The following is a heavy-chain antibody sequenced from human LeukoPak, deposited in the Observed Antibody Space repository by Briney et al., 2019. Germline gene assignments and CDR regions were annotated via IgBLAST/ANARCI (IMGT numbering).Heavy chain of an antibody. CDR3: AREYSDYDYFFDY. CDR2: IYTSGST. CDR1: GGPINGYY. V-gene: IGHV4-4*07. D-gene: IGHD5-12*01. Sequence: SETLSLTCTVSGGPINGYYWSWIRQPAGKGLECIGRIYTSGSTNYNPSLKDRVTMSLDRSKNQFSLKLTSVTAADTAMYYCAREYSDYDYFFDYWGQGTLVTVSS. J-gene: IGHJ4*02.